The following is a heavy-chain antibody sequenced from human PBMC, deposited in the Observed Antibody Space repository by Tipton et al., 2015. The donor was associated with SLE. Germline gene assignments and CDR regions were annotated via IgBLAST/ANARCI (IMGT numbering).Heavy chain of an antibody. Sequence: TLSLTCTLSGGSISTYYWSWIRQPPGKGLEWIGYIYYSGTTNNNPSLKSRVTISVDTSKNQFSLKLSSVTAADTAVYYCARDTVTPPLDYWGQGTLVTVSS. CDR1: GGSISTYY. CDR2: IYYSGTT. V-gene: IGHV4-59*01. CDR3: ARDTVTPPLDY. J-gene: IGHJ4*02. D-gene: IGHD4-17*01.